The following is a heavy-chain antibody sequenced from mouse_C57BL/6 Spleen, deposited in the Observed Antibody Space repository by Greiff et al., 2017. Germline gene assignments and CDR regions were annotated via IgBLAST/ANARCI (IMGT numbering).Heavy chain of an antibody. CDR1: GFTFSSYA. D-gene: IGHD2-4*01. J-gene: IGHJ3*01. CDR3: ARSPDDYEFAY. Sequence: EVMLVESGGGLVKPGGSLKLSCAASGFTFSSYAMSWVRQTPEKRLEWVATISDGGSYTYYPDNVKGRFTISRDNAKNNLYLQMSHLKSEDTAMYYCARSPDDYEFAYWGQGTLVTVSA. CDR2: ISDGGSYT. V-gene: IGHV5-4*03.